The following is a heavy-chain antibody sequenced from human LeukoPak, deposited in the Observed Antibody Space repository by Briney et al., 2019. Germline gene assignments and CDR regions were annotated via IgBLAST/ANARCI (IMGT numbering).Heavy chain of an antibody. D-gene: IGHD4-17*01. J-gene: IGHJ4*02. CDR1: GLTFGDYA. CDR3: TRDLGTVTTDYFDY. V-gene: IGHV3-49*04. CDR2: IRSKAYGGTT. Sequence: GGSLRLSCTASGLTFGDYAMSWVRQAPGKGLEWVGFIRSKAYGGTTEYAASVKGRFTISRDDSKSIAYLQMNSLKTEDTAVYYCTRDLGTVTTDYFDYWGQGTLVTVSS.